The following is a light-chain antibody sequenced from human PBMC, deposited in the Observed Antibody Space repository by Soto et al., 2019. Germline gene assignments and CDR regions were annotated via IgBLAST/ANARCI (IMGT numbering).Light chain of an antibody. CDR2: DAS. V-gene: IGKV1-5*01. J-gene: IGKJ1*01. Sequence: DIQMTQSPSTLSASVGDRVTITCRACQSISSWLAWYQQKPGKAPKLLIYDASSLESGVPSRFSGSGSGTEFTLTISSLQPDDFATYYCQQYNSFPTFGQGTKVEIK. CDR1: QSISSW. CDR3: QQYNSFPT.